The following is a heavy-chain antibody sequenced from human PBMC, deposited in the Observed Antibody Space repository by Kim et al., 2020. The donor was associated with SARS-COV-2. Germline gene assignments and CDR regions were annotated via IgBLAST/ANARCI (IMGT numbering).Heavy chain of an antibody. V-gene: IGHV3-9*01. D-gene: IGHD6-13*01. Sequence: GGSLRLSCAASGFTFDDYAMHWVRQAPGKGLEWVSGISWNSGSIGYADSVKGRFTISRDNAKNSLYLQMNSLRAEDTALYYCAKGRSSSLDYWGQGTLVTVSS. J-gene: IGHJ4*02. CDR2: ISWNSGSI. CDR1: GFTFDDYA. CDR3: AKGRSSSLDY.